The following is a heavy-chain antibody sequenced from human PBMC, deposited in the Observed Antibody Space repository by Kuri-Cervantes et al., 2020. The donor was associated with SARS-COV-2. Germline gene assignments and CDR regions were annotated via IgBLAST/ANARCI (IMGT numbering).Heavy chain of an antibody. CDR2: INPNSGGT. CDR3: ARGELYDTTGLNY. Sequence: ASVKVSCKASGYTFTGYYMHWVRQAPGQGLEWMGWINPNSGGTNYAQKFQGRVTMTRDTSISTAYMELRSLRSEDTAVYYCARGELYDTTGLNYWGQGTLVTVSS. D-gene: IGHD3-22*01. V-gene: IGHV1-2*02. CDR1: GYTFTGYY. J-gene: IGHJ4*02.